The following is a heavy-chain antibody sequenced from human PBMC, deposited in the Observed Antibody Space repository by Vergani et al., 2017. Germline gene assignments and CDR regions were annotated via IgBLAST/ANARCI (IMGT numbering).Heavy chain of an antibody. V-gene: IGHV1-69*01. CDR1: GGTFSSYA. J-gene: IGHJ2*01. CDR2: IIPIFGTA. Sequence: QVQLVQSGAEVKKPGSSVKVSCKASGGTFSSYAISWVRQAPGQGLEWMGGIIPIFGTANYAQKFQGRVTITADESTSTAYMELSSLRSEDTAVYYCARVYCSSTSCDIGIDWYFDLWGRGTLVTVSS. CDR3: ARVYCSSTSCDIGIDWYFDL. D-gene: IGHD2-2*02.